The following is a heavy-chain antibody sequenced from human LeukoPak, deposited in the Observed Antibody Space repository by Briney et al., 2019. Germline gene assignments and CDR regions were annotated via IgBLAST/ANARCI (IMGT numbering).Heavy chain of an antibody. CDR3: ARRRGPYYYASHMFDY. CDR1: GGSISSGSYY. D-gene: IGHD3-10*01. Sequence: SETLSLTCTVSGGSISSGSYYWGWIRQPPGKGLEWIGTIYYSGNTYYNPSLKSRVTISVDTSKNQFSLKLSSVTAADTAVYYCARRRGPYYYASHMFDYWAQGTLVTVSS. J-gene: IGHJ4*02. CDR2: IYYSGNT. V-gene: IGHV4-39*01.